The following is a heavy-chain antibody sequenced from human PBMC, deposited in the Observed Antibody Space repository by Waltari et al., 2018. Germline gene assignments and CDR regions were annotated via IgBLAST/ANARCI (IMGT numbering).Heavy chain of an antibody. CDR2: IIPIFGTA. CDR3: ARDSYYGSGSYYTLEYFDL. Sequence: QVQLVQSGAEVKKPGSSVKVSCKASGGTFSSYAISWVRQAPGQGLEWMGGIIPIFGTANYAQKFQGRVTITADESTSTAYMELSSLRSEDTAVYYCARDSYYGSGSYYTLEYFDLWGRGTLVTVSS. D-gene: IGHD3-10*01. V-gene: IGHV1-69*13. J-gene: IGHJ2*01. CDR1: GGTFSSYA.